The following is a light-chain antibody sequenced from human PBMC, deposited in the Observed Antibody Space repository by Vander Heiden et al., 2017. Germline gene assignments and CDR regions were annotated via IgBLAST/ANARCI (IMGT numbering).Light chain of an antibody. V-gene: IGKV3-15*01. CDR3: QQYDKRPLT. CDR2: GAS. Sequence: EILMTQPPSTLSVSPGERATLSCRASQSVSSYLAWFQQKPGQAPKLLIYGASTRATGIPARFSGSGSGTEFTLTISSLQSEDFAVYYCQQYDKRPLTFGEGTKVEIK. J-gene: IGKJ4*01. CDR1: QSVSSY.